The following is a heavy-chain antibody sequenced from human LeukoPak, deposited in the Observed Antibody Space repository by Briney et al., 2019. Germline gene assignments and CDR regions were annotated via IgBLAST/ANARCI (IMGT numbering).Heavy chain of an antibody. V-gene: IGHV1-18*01. Sequence: ASVKVSCKASGYTFSNYGVNWVRQAPGQGLEWMGWINAKNGNTNYAQKFQGRVTMTRDTSTSTAYMELRSLRYDDTAGYYCARGQGDSGTWYYGMDVWGQGTTVTVSS. CDR2: INAKNGNT. J-gene: IGHJ6*02. CDR1: GYTFSNYG. CDR3: ARGQGDSGTWYYGMDV. D-gene: IGHD1-26*01.